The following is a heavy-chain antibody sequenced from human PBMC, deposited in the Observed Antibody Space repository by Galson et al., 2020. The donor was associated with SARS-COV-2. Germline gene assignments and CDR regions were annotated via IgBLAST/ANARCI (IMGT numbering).Heavy chain of an antibody. Sequence: ASVKVSCAASGFTFSSYSMNWVRQAPGKGLEWVSSISSSSSYIYYADSVKGRFTISRDNAKNSLYLQMNSLRAEDTAVYYCARGNYYYDSSGYLDYWGQGTLVTVSS. J-gene: IGHJ4*02. D-gene: IGHD3-22*01. V-gene: IGHV3-21*01. CDR1: GFTFSSYS. CDR2: ISSSSSYI. CDR3: ARGNYYYDSSGYLDY.